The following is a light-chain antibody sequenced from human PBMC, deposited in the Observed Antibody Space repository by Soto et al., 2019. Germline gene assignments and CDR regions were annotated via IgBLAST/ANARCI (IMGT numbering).Light chain of an antibody. J-gene: IGKJ4*01. CDR3: QQYGSFPLT. CDR2: GAS. CDR1: QSISSAY. V-gene: IGKV3-20*01. Sequence: EIVLTQSPGTLSLSPGERATLYCRAGQSISSAYLGWYQQKPGQAPRLLIYGASSRATGIPDRFTGSGSGTDFTLTISRLEPEDFAVYYCQQYGSFPLTFGGGTKVDIK.